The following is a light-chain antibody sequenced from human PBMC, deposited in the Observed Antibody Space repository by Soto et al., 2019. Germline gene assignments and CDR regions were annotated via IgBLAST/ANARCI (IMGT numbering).Light chain of an antibody. J-gene: IGLJ1*01. Sequence: QSVLTQPASVSGSAGQSMTISCTGTSSDVDAYNHVSWYQQHPGKAPKLMIYEVSNRPSGVSNRFSGSKSGNTASLTISGLQAEDEAAYYCSSYKSTNTYVFGTGTKVTVL. V-gene: IGLV2-14*01. CDR1: SSDVDAYNH. CDR3: SSYKSTNTYV. CDR2: EVS.